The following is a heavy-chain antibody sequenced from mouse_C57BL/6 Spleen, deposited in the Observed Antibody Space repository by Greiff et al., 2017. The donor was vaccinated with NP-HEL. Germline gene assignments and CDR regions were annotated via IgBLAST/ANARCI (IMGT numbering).Heavy chain of an antibody. CDR1: GFTFSDYG. CDR2: ISSGSSTI. J-gene: IGHJ2*01. V-gene: IGHV5-17*01. CDR3: ARDYGNYYCDY. Sequence: EVKLMESGGGLVKPGGSLKLSCAASGFTFSDYGMHWVRQAPEKGLEWVAYISSGSSTIYYADTVKGRFTISRDNDTNTMFLQMTSLRSEDTAMYYCARDYGNYYCDYWGQGTTLTGSS. D-gene: IGHD2-1*01.